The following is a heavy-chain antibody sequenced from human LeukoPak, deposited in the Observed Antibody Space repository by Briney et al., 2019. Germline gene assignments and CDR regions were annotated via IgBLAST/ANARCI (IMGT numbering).Heavy chain of an antibody. CDR1: GFTFSNYA. Sequence: GSLRLSCAASGFTFSNYAMSWVRQAPGKGLEWVSTITDSGTTTFYADSVKGRFTISRDNFKDTVYVQMNSLRAEDTAVYYCAKLWRGSHPRYFDHWGQGTVVTVSS. CDR2: ITDSGTTT. V-gene: IGHV3-23*01. J-gene: IGHJ4*02. CDR3: AKLWRGSHPRYFDH. D-gene: IGHD1-26*01.